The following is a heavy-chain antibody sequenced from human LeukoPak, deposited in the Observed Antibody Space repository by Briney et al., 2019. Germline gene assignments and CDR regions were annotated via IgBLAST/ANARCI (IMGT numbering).Heavy chain of an antibody. V-gene: IGHV1-69*04. CDR3: ARDLRGLYDFWSGSTNWFDP. CDR1: GGTFSSYA. CDR2: IIPIFGIA. D-gene: IGHD3-3*01. J-gene: IGHJ5*02. Sequence: ASVKVSRKASGGTFSSYAISWVRQAPGQGLEWMGRIIPIFGIANYAQKFQGRVTITADKSTSTAYMELSSLRSEDTAVYYCARDLRGLYDFWSGSTNWFDPWGQGTLVTVSS.